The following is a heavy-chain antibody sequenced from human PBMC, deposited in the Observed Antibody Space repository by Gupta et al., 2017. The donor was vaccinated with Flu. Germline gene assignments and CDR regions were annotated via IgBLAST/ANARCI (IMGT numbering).Heavy chain of an antibody. CDR2: VYLNGDT. V-gene: IGHV4-31*03. J-gene: IGHJ4*02. Sequence: QVQLQESGPGLVKPSQTLSLTCIASGYSLKSGGSHWSWIRQHPGKGLEWIGYVYLNGDTYYNPSLQSRVSISVDTSKNQFSLEVGSVTAADTAVYYCARRGAYFFDYWGQGTLVTVS. CDR1: GYSLKSGGSH. CDR3: ARRGAYFFDY. D-gene: IGHD3-16*01.